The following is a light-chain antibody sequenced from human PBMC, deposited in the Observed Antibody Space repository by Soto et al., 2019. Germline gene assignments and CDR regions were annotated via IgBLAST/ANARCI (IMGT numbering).Light chain of an antibody. V-gene: IGKV1-39*01. CDR3: QQSYTTLFT. Sequence: DIQMTQSPSSLPASVGDRVTITRRTSQSIDTYLNWYQQKPGKAPKIMRYAASTLQSGVPSRFSGSGSETDFTLTISSLQPEDLETYYCQQSYTTLFTFGPGTKVDIK. CDR2: AAS. J-gene: IGKJ3*01. CDR1: QSIDTY.